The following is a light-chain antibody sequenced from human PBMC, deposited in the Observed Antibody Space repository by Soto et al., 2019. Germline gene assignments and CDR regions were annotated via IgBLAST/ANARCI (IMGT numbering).Light chain of an antibody. V-gene: IGKV3-11*01. Sequence: EVVLTQCPVTLSLSPGERATLSCRASQSFRGLLAWYQQKPGQAPRLLIYDAYNRATGIPPRFSGSGSGTDFTLTISSLGPEDSAVYYCQQRHMWPITFGQGTRLEI. CDR2: DAY. CDR1: QSFRGL. CDR3: QQRHMWPIT. J-gene: IGKJ5*01.